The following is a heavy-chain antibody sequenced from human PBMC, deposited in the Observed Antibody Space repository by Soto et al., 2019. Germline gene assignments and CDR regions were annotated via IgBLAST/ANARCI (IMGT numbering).Heavy chain of an antibody. CDR2: FIPVFTTA. CDR3: ARDGVDVSRTSVRHGALDI. CDR1: GGSFSTYG. Sequence: QVQLVQSGAEVKKPGSSVKVSCKASGGSFSTYGISWVRQAPGQGLEWMGGFIPVFTTAKYAQKFQGSVSITADESTDIAYMELSSLRSEDAAVYFCARDGVDVSRTSVRHGALDIWGQGTVVTVSS. J-gene: IGHJ3*02. V-gene: IGHV1-69*01. D-gene: IGHD3-10*01.